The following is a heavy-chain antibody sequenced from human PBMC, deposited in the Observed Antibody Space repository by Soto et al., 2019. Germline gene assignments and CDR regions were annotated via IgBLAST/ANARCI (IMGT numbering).Heavy chain of an antibody. Sequence: PGESLKISCKGSGYSFTSYWISRVRQMPGKGLEWMGSIDPSDSYTNYSPSFQGHVTISADKSISTAYLQWTSLKASDTAMYYCARLAATAMVTADYWGQGTLVTVSS. D-gene: IGHD5-18*01. V-gene: IGHV5-10-1*01. J-gene: IGHJ4*02. CDR2: IDPSDSYT. CDR3: ARLAATAMVTADY. CDR1: GYSFTSYW.